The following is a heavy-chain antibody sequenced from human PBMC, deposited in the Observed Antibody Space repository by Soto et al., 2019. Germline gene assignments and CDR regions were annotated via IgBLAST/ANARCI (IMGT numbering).Heavy chain of an antibody. CDR3: ARDSSGYYWFDP. D-gene: IGHD3-22*01. CDR1: GFSISSAYF. J-gene: IGHJ5*02. Sequence: PSETLSLTCAVSGFSISSAYFWGWIRQPPGKGPEWLGSIYHSGTTYYNPSVKGRVTISVDTSKNQFSLKMSSVTAADTAVYYCARDSSGYYWFDPWGQGTLVTVSS. CDR2: IYHSGTT. V-gene: IGHV4-38-2*02.